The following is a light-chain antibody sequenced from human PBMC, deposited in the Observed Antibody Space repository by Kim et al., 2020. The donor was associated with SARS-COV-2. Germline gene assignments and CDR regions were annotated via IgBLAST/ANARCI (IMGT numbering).Light chain of an antibody. CDR1: QSVRSK. J-gene: IGKJ1*01. V-gene: IGKV3-15*01. Sequence: VSPGERPPHSTRASQSVRSKLAWYQQKPGQAPRLLIYGASTRATGIPARFSGSGSGTEFTLTINSLQSEDFAVYYCQQYNNWPPWTFGQGTKLEI. CDR3: QQYNNWPPWT. CDR2: GAS.